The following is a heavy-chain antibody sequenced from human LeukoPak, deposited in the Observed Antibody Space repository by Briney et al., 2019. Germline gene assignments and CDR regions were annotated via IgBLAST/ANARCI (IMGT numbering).Heavy chain of an antibody. D-gene: IGHD4-17*01. J-gene: IGHJ4*02. CDR1: GFTFSSYS. CDR3: ATRPNTVTTAY. V-gene: IGHV3-48*02. CDR2: ISSSSTI. Sequence: GGSLRLSCAASGFTFSSYSMNWVRQAPGKGLEWVSYISSSSTIYYADSVKGRFTISRDNAKNSLYLQMNSLRDEDTAVYYCATRPNTVTTAYWGQGTLVTVSS.